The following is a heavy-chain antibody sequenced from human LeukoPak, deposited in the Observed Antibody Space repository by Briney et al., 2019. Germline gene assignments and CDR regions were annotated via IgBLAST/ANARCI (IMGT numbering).Heavy chain of an antibody. V-gene: IGHV4-59*01. D-gene: IGHD4/OR15-4a*01. Sequence: SETLSLSCTVSGGSISTYYWSWIRQPPGKGLEWTAYIHYSGSTNYNPSLRSRVTISVDTSKNQFSLKLSSVTAADTAVYYCARGLTSSDWYFDLWGRGTLVTVSS. CDR3: ARGLTSSDWYFDL. CDR1: GGSISTYY. CDR2: IHYSGST. J-gene: IGHJ2*01.